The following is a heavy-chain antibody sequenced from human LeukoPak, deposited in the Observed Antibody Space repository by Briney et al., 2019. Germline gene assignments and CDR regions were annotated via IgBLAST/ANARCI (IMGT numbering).Heavy chain of an antibody. Sequence: GGSLRLSCTASGFSFSGHWMHWARQLPGKGLVRVSRISPTGSTTSYADSVKGRFTVSRDDAKNTLYLQVNNLRAEDTAVYYCARGPNSNWSGLDFWGQGTLLTVSS. J-gene: IGHJ4*02. D-gene: IGHD6-6*01. CDR3: ARGPNSNWSGLDF. CDR2: ISPTGSTT. CDR1: GFSFSGHW. V-gene: IGHV3-74*01.